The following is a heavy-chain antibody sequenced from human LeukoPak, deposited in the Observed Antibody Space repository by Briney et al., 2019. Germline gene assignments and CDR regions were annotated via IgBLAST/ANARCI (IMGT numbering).Heavy chain of an antibody. Sequence: PGGSLRLSCAASGFTFSNYWMHWVRQAPGKGLVWVSRINTDGSRITYADSVKGRFTISRDNAMNTVYLQMNSLRAEDTAVYYCARGIATVSLDYWGQGTLVTVSS. CDR3: ARGIATVSLDY. D-gene: IGHD4-17*01. CDR2: INTDGSRI. J-gene: IGHJ4*02. V-gene: IGHV3-74*01. CDR1: GFTFSNYW.